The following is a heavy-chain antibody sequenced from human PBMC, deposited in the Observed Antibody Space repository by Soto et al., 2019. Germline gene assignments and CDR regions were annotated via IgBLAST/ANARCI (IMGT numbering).Heavy chain of an antibody. D-gene: IGHD1-26*01. J-gene: IGHJ4*02. V-gene: IGHV4-31*03. CDR2: IYYSGST. Sequence: QVQLQESGPGLVKPSQTLSLTCTVSGGSISSGGYYWSWIRQHPGKGLEWIGYIYYSGSTYYNPSLKSRVTISVDTSKNQFYVKLSSVTAADTAVYYCAREGGIVGATAADYWGQGTLVTVSS. CDR3: AREGGIVGATAADY. CDR1: GGSISSGGYY.